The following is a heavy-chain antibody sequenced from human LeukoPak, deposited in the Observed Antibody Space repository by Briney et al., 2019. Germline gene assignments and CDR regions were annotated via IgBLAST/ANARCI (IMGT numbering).Heavy chain of an antibody. J-gene: IGHJ4*02. CDR3: TSPAGISDY. V-gene: IGHV3-73*01. CDR2: IRSKANSYAT. CDR1: GFTFSGSA. D-gene: IGHD3-10*01. Sequence: GGSLKLSCAASGFTFSGSAMHWVRQASGKGLEWDGRIRSKANSYATAYAASVKGRFTISRDDSKNTAYLQMNSLKTEDTAVYYCTSPAGISDYWGQGTLVTVSS.